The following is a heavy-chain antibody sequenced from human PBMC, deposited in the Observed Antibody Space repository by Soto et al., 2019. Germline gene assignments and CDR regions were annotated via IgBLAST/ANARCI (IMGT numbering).Heavy chain of an antibody. CDR1: GGSFSGYY. J-gene: IGHJ4*02. CDR3: ARDSYNFDD. CDR2: INHSGST. V-gene: IGHV4-34*01. D-gene: IGHD5-18*01. Sequence: SETLSLTCAVYGGSFSGYYWSWIRQPPGKGLEWIGEINHSGSTNYNPSLKSRVTISVDTSKNQFSLKLSSVTAADTAVYYCARDSYNFDDWGQGILVTVS.